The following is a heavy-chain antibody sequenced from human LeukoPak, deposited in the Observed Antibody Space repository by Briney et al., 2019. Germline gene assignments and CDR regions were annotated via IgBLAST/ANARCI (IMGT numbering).Heavy chain of an antibody. CDR3: AHQHMDYFDY. Sequence: GGSLRLSCAASEFTFSDYYMSWIRQAPGKGLGGVLYISGTGNTIYYTYHVKGRFTISRDNDKNSLFLQMNSLRAEDTAVYYCAHQHMDYFDYWGKGTLVTVSS. CDR2: ISGTGNTI. J-gene: IGHJ4*02. D-gene: IGHD2-21*01. CDR1: EFTFSDYY. V-gene: IGHV3-11*01.